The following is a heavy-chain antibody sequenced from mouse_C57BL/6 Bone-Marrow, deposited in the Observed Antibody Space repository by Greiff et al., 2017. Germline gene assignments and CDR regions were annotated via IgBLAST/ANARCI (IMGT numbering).Heavy chain of an antibody. V-gene: IGHV1-42*01. J-gene: IGHJ1*03. Sequence: VQLQQSGPELVKPGASVKISCKASGYSFTGYYMNWVKQSPEKSLEWIGEINPSTGGTTYNQKFKAKATLTVDKSSSTAYMQLKSLTSEDSAVYYCARWEAPCYGSGYRYFDVWGTGTTVTVSS. CDR1: GYSFTGYY. D-gene: IGHD1-1*01. CDR2: INPSTGGT. CDR3: ARWEAPCYGSGYRYFDV.